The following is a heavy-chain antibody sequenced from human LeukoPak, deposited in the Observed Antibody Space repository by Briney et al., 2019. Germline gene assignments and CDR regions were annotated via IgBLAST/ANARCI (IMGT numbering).Heavy chain of an antibody. D-gene: IGHD1-1*01. CDR3: ARVGYDYNWYDAFDI. CDR2: ISHDGSNK. CDR1: AFTFSGYS. V-gene: IGHV3-30*04. Sequence: KAGGSLRLSCVVSAFTFSGYSMHWVRQAPGKGLEWMAFISHDGSNKYCADSLKGRFTLSRDNSKNTLFLQMNSLRPEDTAVYYCARVGYDYNWYDAFDIWGQGTMVTVSP. J-gene: IGHJ3*02.